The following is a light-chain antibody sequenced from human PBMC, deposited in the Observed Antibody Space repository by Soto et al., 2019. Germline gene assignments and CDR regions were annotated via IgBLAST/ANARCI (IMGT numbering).Light chain of an antibody. J-gene: IGKJ1*01. CDR2: AAS. V-gene: IGKV1-39*01. CDR3: QQSYSTPT. Sequence: DIQMTQSPSSLSASVGDRVTITCRASQSISSYLNWYQQKPGKAPKLLIYAASSLQSGVPSRLSGSGSGTDFTLTIRSLQPEDFATYYCQQSYSTPTFGQGTKVDIK. CDR1: QSISSY.